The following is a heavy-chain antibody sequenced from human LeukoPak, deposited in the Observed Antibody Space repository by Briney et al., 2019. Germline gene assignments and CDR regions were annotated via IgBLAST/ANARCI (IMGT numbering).Heavy chain of an antibody. CDR1: GGSISSYY. CDR3: ARQGRNDWFDP. V-gene: IGHV4-4*09. D-gene: IGHD3-10*01. J-gene: IGHJ5*02. Sequence: ETLSLTCTVSGGSISSYYWSWIRQPPGKGLEWIGYIYTSGSTNYNPSLKSRVTISVGTSKNQFSLKLSSVTAADTAVYYCARQGRNDWFDPWGQGTLVTVSS. CDR2: IYTSGST.